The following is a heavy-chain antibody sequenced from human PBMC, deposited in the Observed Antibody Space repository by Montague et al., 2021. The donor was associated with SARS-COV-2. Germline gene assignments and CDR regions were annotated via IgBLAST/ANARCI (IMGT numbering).Heavy chain of an antibody. CDR1: GFSITRGYY. D-gene: IGHD3/OR15-3a*01. Sequence: SETLSLTCTVSGFSITRGYYWCWIRHPPRKGLEWIVSFDYGANTHYNQPLQSRVSILVDTSKNKFFLKLNSLTAADTAIYYCARDNSVYNLMFLSDREYFFDYWGQGILVTVSS. CDR2: FDYGANT. J-gene: IGHJ4*02. CDR3: ARDNSVYNLMFLSDREYFFDY. V-gene: IGHV4-38-2*02.